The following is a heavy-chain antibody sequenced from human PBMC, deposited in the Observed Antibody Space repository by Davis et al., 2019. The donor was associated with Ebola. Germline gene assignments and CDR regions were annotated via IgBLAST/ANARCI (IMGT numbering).Heavy chain of an antibody. J-gene: IGHJ6*02. CDR1: GYSFTSYW. V-gene: IGHV5-10-1*01. CDR2: IDPSDSYT. D-gene: IGHD6-19*01. CDR3: ARLPWALDSSGWRGGMDV. Sequence: PGGSLRLSCKGSGYSFTSYWISWVRQMPGKGLEWMGRIDPSDSYTNYSPSFQGHVTISVDKSISTAYVQWSSLKASDTAMYYCARLPWALDSSGWRGGMDVWGQGTTVTVSS.